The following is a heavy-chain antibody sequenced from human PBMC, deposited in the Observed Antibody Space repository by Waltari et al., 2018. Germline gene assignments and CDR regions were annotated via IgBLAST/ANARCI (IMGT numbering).Heavy chain of an antibody. V-gene: IGHV3-7*01. Sequence: EVHLVQSGGGLIQPGGSLRLSCGVSGFTFKNYWMTWVRQAPGKGLEWVANINQDGRDKNYVDSVEGRFTISRDNAQNSVYLQMNSLRAEDTAVYYCARDVPNGYFDYWGSGTLVTVS. CDR3: ARDVPNGYFDY. D-gene: IGHD1-1*01. CDR1: GFTFKNYW. CDR2: INQDGRDK. J-gene: IGHJ4*02.